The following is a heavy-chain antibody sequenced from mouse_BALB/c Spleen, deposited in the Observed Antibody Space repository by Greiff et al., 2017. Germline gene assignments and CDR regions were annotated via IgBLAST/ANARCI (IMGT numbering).Heavy chain of an antibody. J-gene: IGHJ4*01. Sequence: VQLQQSGAELARPGASVKLSCKASGYTFTSYWMQWVKQRPGQGLEWIGAIYPGDGDTRYTQKFKGKATLTADKSSSTAYMQLSSLASEDSAVYYCARGGYDGYAMDYWGQGTSVTVSS. CDR3: ARGGYDGYAMDY. CDR1: GYTFTSYW. V-gene: IGHV1-87*01. D-gene: IGHD2-14*01. CDR2: IYPGDGDT.